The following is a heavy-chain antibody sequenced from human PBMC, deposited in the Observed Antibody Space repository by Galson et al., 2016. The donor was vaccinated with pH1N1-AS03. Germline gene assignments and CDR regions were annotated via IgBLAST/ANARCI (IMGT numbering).Heavy chain of an antibody. V-gene: IGHV3-11*04. Sequence: SLRLSCAASGFTFSDYYMSWIRQAPGKGLEWVSYISSSGNIIYYGDSVKGRFTIYRDNAKNSLFLQMDSLRAEDTAVYYCARSAAENWCTPTDGIVNWFDPRGQGTLVIVSS. CDR2: ISSSGNII. J-gene: IGHJ5*02. CDR1: GFTFSDYY. CDR3: ARSAAENWCTPTDGIVNWFDP. D-gene: IGHD2-8*01.